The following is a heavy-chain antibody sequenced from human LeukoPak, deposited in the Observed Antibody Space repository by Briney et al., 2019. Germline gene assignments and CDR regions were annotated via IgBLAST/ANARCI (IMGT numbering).Heavy chain of an antibody. D-gene: IGHD3-16*02. V-gene: IGHV3-23*01. CDR2: ISGSGGST. Sequence: GGSLRLSCAASGFTFSSYAMSWVRQVPGKGLEWVSAISGSGGSTYYADSVKGRFTISRDNSKNTLYLQMNSLRAEDTAVYYCAKWGYDYVWGSYRLIPFDYWGQGTLVTVSS. J-gene: IGHJ4*02. CDR1: GFTFSSYA. CDR3: AKWGYDYVWGSYRLIPFDY.